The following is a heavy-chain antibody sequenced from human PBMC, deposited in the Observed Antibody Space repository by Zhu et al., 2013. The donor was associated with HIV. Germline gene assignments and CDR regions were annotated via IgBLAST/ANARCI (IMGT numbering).Heavy chain of an antibody. CDR3: ARLAQVRGSEAFYWYLDL. CDR1: GFTFSNYG. V-gene: IGHV3-30*03. D-gene: IGHD3-16*01. J-gene: IGHJ2*01. Sequence: VQLVESGGGVAQPGTSLRLSCASSGFTFSNYGVHWVRQAPGKGLEWVAAVSYDGSDHSYADSVRGRFTLSRDNSKNTLWLQMDSLSAADTAVYYCARLAQVRGSEAFYWYLDLWGRGTLVTVSS. CDR2: VSYDGSDH.